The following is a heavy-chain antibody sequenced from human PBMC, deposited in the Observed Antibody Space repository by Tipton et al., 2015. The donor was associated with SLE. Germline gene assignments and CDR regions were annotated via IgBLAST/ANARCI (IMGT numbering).Heavy chain of an antibody. CDR3: ARGYSGSYLGLAEYFQH. CDR1: GGSISSNNW. D-gene: IGHD1-26*01. J-gene: IGHJ1*01. CDR2: IDHYGST. Sequence: TLSLTCDVSGGSISSNNWWSWVRQPPGKGLEWIGEIDHYGSTNYSPSLKSRVTISVDTSKNQFSLKLSSVTAADTAVYYCARGYSGSYLGLAEYFQHWGQGTLVTVSS. V-gene: IGHV4-4*02.